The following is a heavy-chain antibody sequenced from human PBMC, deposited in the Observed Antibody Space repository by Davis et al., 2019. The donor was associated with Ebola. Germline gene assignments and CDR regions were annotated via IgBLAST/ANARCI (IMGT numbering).Heavy chain of an antibody. CDR1: RFTFSGYW. D-gene: IGHD1-26*01. J-gene: IGHJ3*02. V-gene: IGHV3-74*01. CDR2: IHSDGTTT. Sequence: HTGGSLRLSCAASRFTFSGYWMHWVRQAPGKGLVWVSGIHSDGTTTKYADSVKGRFTISRDNAKNSLHLQMNSLRAEDTALYYCARVYSGSHEGAFDIWGQGTMVTVSS. CDR3: ARVYSGSHEGAFDI.